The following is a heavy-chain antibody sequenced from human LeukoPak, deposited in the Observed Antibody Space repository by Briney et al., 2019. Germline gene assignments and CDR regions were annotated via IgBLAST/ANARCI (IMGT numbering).Heavy chain of an antibody. CDR1: GGSISSSSYY. V-gene: IGHV4-39*01. D-gene: IGHD2-2*01. Sequence: SETLSLTCTVSGGSISSSSYYWGWIRQPPGKGLEWIGSIYYSGSTYYNPPLKSRVTISVDTSKNQFSLKLSSVTAADTAVYYCARHHTSGYCSSTSCYGYYYYGMDVWGQGTTVTVSS. CDR2: IYYSGST. CDR3: ARHHTSGYCSSTSCYGYYYYGMDV. J-gene: IGHJ6*02.